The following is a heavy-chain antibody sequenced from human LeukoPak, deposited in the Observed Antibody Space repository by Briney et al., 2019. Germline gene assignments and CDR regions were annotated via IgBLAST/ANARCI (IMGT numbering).Heavy chain of an antibody. CDR1: GGSIGSSDYY. Sequence: SETLSLTCTVSGGSIGSSDYYWGRIRQPPGKGLEWIGSIYYGGSTCYNPSLKSRVTIFVDTSMNQFSLKLSFVTTADTAVYYCARALGYCSGGSCTRGYNWFDPWGQGTLVTASS. J-gene: IGHJ5*02. D-gene: IGHD2-15*01. CDR2: IYYGGST. V-gene: IGHV4-39*01. CDR3: ARALGYCSGGSCTRGYNWFDP.